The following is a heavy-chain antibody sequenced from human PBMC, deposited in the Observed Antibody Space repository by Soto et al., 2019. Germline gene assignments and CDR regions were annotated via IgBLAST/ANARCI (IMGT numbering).Heavy chain of an antibody. Sequence: PGGSLRLSCAASGFTFSSYAMSWVRQAPGKGLEWVTAISGSGGSTYYADSVKGRFTISRDNSKNTLYLQMNSLRAEDTAVYYCAKRLSAAVALGLIDYWGQGTLLTVSS. CDR2: ISGSGGST. CDR3: AKRLSAAVALGLIDY. V-gene: IGHV3-23*01. D-gene: IGHD6-19*01. CDR1: GFTFSSYA. J-gene: IGHJ4*02.